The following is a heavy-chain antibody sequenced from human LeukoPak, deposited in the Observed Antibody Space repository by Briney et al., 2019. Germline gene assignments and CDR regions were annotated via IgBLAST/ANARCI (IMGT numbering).Heavy chain of an antibody. J-gene: IGHJ4*02. CDR1: GGSISSYY. CDR3: ARGALSSSWWFDY. D-gene: IGHD6-13*01. V-gene: IGHV4-59*01. Sequence: PSETLSLTCTVSGGSISSYYWSWIRQPPGKGLEWIGYIYYSGSTNYNPSLKSRVTISVDTSKNQFSLKLSSVTAADTAVYYCARGALSSSWWFDYWGQGTLVTVSS. CDR2: IYYSGST.